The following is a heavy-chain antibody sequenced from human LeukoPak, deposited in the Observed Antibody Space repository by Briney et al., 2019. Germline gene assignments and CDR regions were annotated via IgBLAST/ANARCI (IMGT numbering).Heavy chain of an antibody. CDR1: GFTFSSYS. Sequence: GGSLRLSCAASGFTFSSYSMNWVRQAPGKGLEWVSSISSSSSYIYYADSVKGRFTISRDNAKNSLYLQMNSLRAEDTAVNYCARDLAVAGYYYYGMDVWGKGTTVTVSS. D-gene: IGHD6-19*01. CDR3: ARDLAVAGYYYYGMDV. V-gene: IGHV3-21*01. J-gene: IGHJ6*04. CDR2: ISSSSSYI.